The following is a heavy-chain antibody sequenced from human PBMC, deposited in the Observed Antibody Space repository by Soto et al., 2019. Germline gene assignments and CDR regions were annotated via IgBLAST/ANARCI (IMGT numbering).Heavy chain of an antibody. CDR3: ARGEGGYSYGYHRVLDY. CDR2: ISSSSSYT. D-gene: IGHD5-18*01. Sequence: QVQLVESGGGLVKPGGSLRLSCAASGFTFSDYYMSWIRQAPGKGLEWVSYISSSSSYTNYADSVKGRFTISRDNAKNSRSLHMTSLRAEDTAVYYCARGEGGYSYGYHRVLDYWGQGTLVTVSS. CDR1: GFTFSDYY. J-gene: IGHJ4*02. V-gene: IGHV3-11*06.